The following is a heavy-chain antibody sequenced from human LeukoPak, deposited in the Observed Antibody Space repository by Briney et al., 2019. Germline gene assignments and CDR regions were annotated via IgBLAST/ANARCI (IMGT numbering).Heavy chain of an antibody. V-gene: IGHV4-59*01. CDR3: ARTRYSSSWYYFDY. J-gene: IGHJ4*02. D-gene: IGHD6-13*01. Sequence: SETLSLTCTVSGGSISSYYWSWIRQPPGKGLEWIGYIYYSGSTNYNPSLRSRVTISVDTSKNQFSLKLSSVTAADTAVYYCARTRYSSSWYYFDYWGQGTLVTVSS. CDR1: GGSISSYY. CDR2: IYYSGST.